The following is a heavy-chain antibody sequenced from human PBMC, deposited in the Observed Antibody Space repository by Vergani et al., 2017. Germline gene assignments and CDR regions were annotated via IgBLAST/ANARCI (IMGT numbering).Heavy chain of an antibody. CDR3: ASGVLTGYFYYYGMDV. V-gene: IGHV4-38-2*01. CDR1: DFISNGHY. J-gene: IGHJ6*02. D-gene: IGHD3-9*01. CDR2: LYASGST. Sequence: QVQLQESGPGLVKPSETLSLICDVFDFISNGHYWGWIRQSPEKGLEWIGSLYASGSTYYSPSLKSRVAISIDTSKNHFSLRLSSVTAADTAVYYCASGVLTGYFYYYGMDVWGQGTTVTVSS.